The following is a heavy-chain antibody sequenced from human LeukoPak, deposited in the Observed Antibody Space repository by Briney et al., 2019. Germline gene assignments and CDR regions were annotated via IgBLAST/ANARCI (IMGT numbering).Heavy chain of an antibody. J-gene: IGHJ4*02. CDR3: ARHYLWFGEIKNFDY. D-gene: IGHD3-10*01. CDR2: ISSSSSYI. CDR1: GFTFSSYS. Sequence: GGSLRLSCAASGFTFSSYSMNWVRQAPGKGLEWVSCISSSSSYIYYADSVKGRFTISRDNAKNSLYLQMNSQRAEDTAVYYCARHYLWFGEIKNFDYWGQGTLVTVSS. V-gene: IGHV3-21*01.